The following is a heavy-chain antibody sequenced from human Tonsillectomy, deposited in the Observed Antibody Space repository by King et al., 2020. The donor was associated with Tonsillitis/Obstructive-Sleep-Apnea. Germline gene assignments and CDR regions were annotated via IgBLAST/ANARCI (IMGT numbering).Heavy chain of an antibody. CDR1: GGSFSGYY. CDR3: ARVVVAATPYYFDY. Sequence: VQLQQGGAGLLKPSETLSLTCAVYGGSFSGYYWSWIRQPPGKGLEWIGEIKHSGSTNYNPSLKSRVPIPVETSKNQFSLKLSSVTAADTAVYYCARVVVAATPYYFDYWGQGTLVTVSS. J-gene: IGHJ4*02. V-gene: IGHV4-34*01. CDR2: IKHSGST. D-gene: IGHD2-15*01.